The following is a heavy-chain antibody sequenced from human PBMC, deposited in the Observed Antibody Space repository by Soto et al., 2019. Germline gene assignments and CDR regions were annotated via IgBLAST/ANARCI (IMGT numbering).Heavy chain of an antibody. Sequence: SGPTLVNPTQTLTLTCTFSGFSLSTSGVGVGWIRQPPGKALEWLALIYWDDDKRYSPSLKSRLTITQDTSTTQVVLTMTNMERVDTAIYSCAHVLEYSTSVGWFDPWGQGTLVTVSP. J-gene: IGHJ5*02. V-gene: IGHV2-5*02. D-gene: IGHD6-6*01. CDR3: AHVLEYSTSVGWFDP. CDR1: GFSLSTSGVG. CDR2: IYWDDDK.